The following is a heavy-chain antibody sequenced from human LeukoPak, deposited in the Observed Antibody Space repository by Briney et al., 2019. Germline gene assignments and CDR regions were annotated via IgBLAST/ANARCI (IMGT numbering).Heavy chain of an antibody. CDR1: GYTFTSYD. D-gene: IGHD3-3*01. Sequence: SVKVSCKASGYTFTSYDINWVRQAPGQGLEWMGGIIPIFGTANYAQKFQGRVTITADESTSTAYMELSSLRSEDTAVYYCATLADFWSGYYFWYFDYWGQGTLVTVSS. J-gene: IGHJ4*02. V-gene: IGHV1-69*13. CDR3: ATLADFWSGYYFWYFDY. CDR2: IIPIFGTA.